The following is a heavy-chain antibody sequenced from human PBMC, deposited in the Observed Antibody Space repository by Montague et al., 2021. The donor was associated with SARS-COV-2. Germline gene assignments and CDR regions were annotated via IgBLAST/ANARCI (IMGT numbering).Heavy chain of an antibody. D-gene: IGHD3-22*01. J-gene: IGHJ4*02. Sequence: NDYALSVKSQITINPDTSKNHFSLQLNSVTPEDTAIYYCARGVYYDGSGYYSFDYWGQGTLVTVS. CDR3: ARGVYYDGSGYYSFDY. CDR2: N. V-gene: IGHV6-1*01.